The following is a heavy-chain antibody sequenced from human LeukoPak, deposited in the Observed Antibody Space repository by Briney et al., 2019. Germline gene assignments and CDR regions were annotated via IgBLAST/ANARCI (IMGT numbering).Heavy chain of an antibody. Sequence: PGGSLRLSCAASGFTFSSYAMSWVRQAPGKGLEWVSAISGSGGSTYYADSVKGRFTIPRDNSKNTLYLQMNSLRAEDTAVYYCAKDEGIVVVPATIDYWGQGTLVTVSS. J-gene: IGHJ4*02. V-gene: IGHV3-23*01. D-gene: IGHD2-2*01. CDR2: ISGSGGST. CDR3: AKDEGIVVVPATIDY. CDR1: GFTFSSYA.